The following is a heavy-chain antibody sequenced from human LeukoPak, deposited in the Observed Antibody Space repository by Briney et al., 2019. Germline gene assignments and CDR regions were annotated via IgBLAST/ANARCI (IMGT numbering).Heavy chain of an antibody. CDR1: GYTFTGYY. D-gene: IGHD3-3*01. Sequence: GASVKVSCKASGYTFTGYYMHWVRQAPGQGLEWMGRINPNSGGTNYAQKFQGRVTMTRDTSISTAYMELSRLRSDDTAVYYCARDITLPEWLFQGYYFDYWGQGTLVTVSS. J-gene: IGHJ4*02. CDR2: INPNSGGT. CDR3: ARDITLPEWLFQGYYFDY. V-gene: IGHV1-2*06.